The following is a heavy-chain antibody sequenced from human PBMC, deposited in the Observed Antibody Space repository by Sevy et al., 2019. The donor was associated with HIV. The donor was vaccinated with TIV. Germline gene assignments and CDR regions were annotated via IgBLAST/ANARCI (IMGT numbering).Heavy chain of an antibody. CDR2: MSYDGSEE. J-gene: IGHJ6*02. V-gene: IGHV3-30*03. D-gene: IGHD3-3*01. Sequence: GGSLRLSCAASGFTFSTYGMHWVRQPPGKGLEWVAVMSYDGSEEYCADSVKGRFTISRDNSKNTLYLQMNNLRAEDTAVYYCAREREFTIFGVLIEYGMDVWGQGTTVTVSS. CDR3: AREREFTIFGVLIEYGMDV. CDR1: GFTFSTYG.